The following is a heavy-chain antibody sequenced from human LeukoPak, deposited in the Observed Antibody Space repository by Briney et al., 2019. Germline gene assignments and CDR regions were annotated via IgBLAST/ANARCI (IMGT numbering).Heavy chain of an antibody. CDR2: ISSSSSYI. J-gene: IGHJ4*02. V-gene: IGHV3-21*01. CDR3: ARLVGATGIVDY. Sequence: GGSLRLSCAASGFTFSSYSMNWVRQALGKGLEWVSSISSSSSYIYYADSVKGRFTISRDNAKNSLYLQMNSLRAEDTAVYYCARLVGATGIVDYWGQGTLVTVSS. D-gene: IGHD1-26*01. CDR1: GFTFSSYS.